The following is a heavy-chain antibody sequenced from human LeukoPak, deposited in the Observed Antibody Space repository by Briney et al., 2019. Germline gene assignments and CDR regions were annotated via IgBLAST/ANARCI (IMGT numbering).Heavy chain of an antibody. V-gene: IGHV5-51*01. CDR1: GYSFTSYW. J-gene: IGHJ4*02. Sequence: GESLKISCKGSGYSFTSYWIGWVRQMPGKGLEWMGIIYPGDSDTRYSPSFQGQVTISADKSISTAYLQWSSLKASDTAMYYCARPHYYDSSGYYFSAFDYWGQGTLVTVSP. D-gene: IGHD3-22*01. CDR3: ARPHYYDSSGYYFSAFDY. CDR2: IYPGDSDT.